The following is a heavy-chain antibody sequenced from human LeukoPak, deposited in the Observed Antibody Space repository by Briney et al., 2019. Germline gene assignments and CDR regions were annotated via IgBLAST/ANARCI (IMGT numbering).Heavy chain of an antibody. CDR3: ARDGGRNFDH. CDR1: GFTFTTYW. Sequence: GGYLRLSCAASGFTFTTYWMGWVRQAPGKGLEWVANINADGSAKYYVDSVQGRFTISRDNAKNSLFLQMDSLRAEDTAVYYCARDGGRNFDHWGQGTLVTVSS. J-gene: IGHJ4*02. CDR2: INADGSAK. V-gene: IGHV3-7*01.